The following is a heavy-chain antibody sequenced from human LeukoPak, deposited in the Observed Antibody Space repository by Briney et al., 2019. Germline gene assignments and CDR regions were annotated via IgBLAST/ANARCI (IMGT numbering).Heavy chain of an antibody. V-gene: IGHV3-30*02. CDR2: IRYDGSNK. D-gene: IGHD3-22*01. CDR3: AKDRGGYYDSSGYIGNKYYFDY. J-gene: IGHJ4*02. CDR1: GFTFSSYG. Sequence: GGSLRLSCAASGFTFSSYGMHWVRQAPGKGLEWVAFIRYDGSNKYYADSVKGRFTISRDNSKNTLYLQMNSLRAEDTAVYYCAKDRGGYYDSSGYIGNKYYFDYWGQGTLVTVSS.